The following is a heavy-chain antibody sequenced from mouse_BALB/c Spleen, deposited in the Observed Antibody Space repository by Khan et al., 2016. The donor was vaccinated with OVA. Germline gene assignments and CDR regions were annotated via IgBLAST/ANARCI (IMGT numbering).Heavy chain of an antibody. Sequence: EVQLQESGPGLVKPSQSLSLTCTVTGYSITSGYGWNWIRQFPGNKLEWMGYISYSGSTNYNPSLKSRISITPYTSKNQFFLQLNSVTNDDTATYYCARTARIKYWGQGTTLTVSS. CDR1: GYSITSGYG. CDR3: ARTARIKY. CDR2: ISYSGST. J-gene: IGHJ2*01. V-gene: IGHV3-2*02. D-gene: IGHD1-2*01.